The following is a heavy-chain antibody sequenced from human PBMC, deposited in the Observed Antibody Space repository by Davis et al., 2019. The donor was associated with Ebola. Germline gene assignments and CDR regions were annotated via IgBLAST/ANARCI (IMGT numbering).Heavy chain of an antibody. Sequence: GESLKISCAASGFTFSSYGMHWVRQAPGKGLEWVSAISGSGGSTCNADSVKGRFTISRDNSKNTLYLQMNSLRAEDTAVYYCARGYSLNYWGQGTLVTVSS. CDR2: ISGSGGST. CDR3: ARGYSLNY. V-gene: IGHV3-23*01. CDR1: GFTFSSYG. D-gene: IGHD6-13*01. J-gene: IGHJ4*02.